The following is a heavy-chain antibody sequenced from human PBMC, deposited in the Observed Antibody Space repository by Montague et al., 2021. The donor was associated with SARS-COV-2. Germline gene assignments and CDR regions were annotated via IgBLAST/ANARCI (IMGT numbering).Heavy chain of an antibody. V-gene: IGHV4-39*02. J-gene: IGHJ4*02. CDR1: GDSISSSSYN. Sequence: SETLSLTCTVSGDSISSSSYNWGWIRQPPGKGLEWIGSVHYNGRTYYNPSLKSRVTIYVDTSKNQISLRLSSVTAADTAVYYCARDPNCGSTSCYYHYWGQGTLVTVSS. CDR2: VHYNGRT. CDR3: ARDPNCGSTSCYYHY. D-gene: IGHD2-2*01.